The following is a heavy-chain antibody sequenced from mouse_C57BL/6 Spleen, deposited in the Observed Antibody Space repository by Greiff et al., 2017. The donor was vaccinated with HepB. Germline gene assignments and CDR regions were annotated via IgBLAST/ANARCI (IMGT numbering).Heavy chain of an antibody. D-gene: IGHD1-1*01. J-gene: IGHJ1*03. CDR2: INPGSGGT. Sequence: VQLQQSGAELVRPGTSVKVSCKASGYAFTNYLIEWVKQRPGQGLEWMGVINPGSGGTNYNEKFKGKATLTADKSSSTAYMQLSSLTSEDSAVYFCARYGGSSLWYFDVWGTGTTVTVSS. V-gene: IGHV1-54*01. CDR1: GYAFTNYL. CDR3: ARYGGSSLWYFDV.